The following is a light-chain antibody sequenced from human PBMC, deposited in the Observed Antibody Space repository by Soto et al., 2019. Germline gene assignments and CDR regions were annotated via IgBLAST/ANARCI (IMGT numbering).Light chain of an antibody. V-gene: IGLV2-8*01. Sequence: QAVLTQPPSASGSPGQSVTISCTGTSSDVGAYHYVSWYQQHPGKAPKLMIYEVSKRPSGVSDRFSGSKSGNTASLTVSGLQAEDEADYFCTSSTTGSLYVFGTGTKLTVL. CDR3: TSSTTGSLYV. J-gene: IGLJ1*01. CDR1: SSDVGAYHY. CDR2: EVS.